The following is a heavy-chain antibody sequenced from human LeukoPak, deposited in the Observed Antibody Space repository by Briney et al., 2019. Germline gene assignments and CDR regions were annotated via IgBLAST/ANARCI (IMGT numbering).Heavy chain of an antibody. J-gene: IGHJ3*02. V-gene: IGHV1-2*02. CDR1: GYTFTSYY. Sequence: VASVKVSCKASGYTFTSYYMHWVRQAPGQGLEWMGWINPNSGGTNYAQKFQGRVTMTRDTSISTAYMELSRLRSDDTAVYYCARVRRYCSSTSCYPNDAFDIWGQGTMVTVSS. CDR3: ARVRRYCSSTSCYPNDAFDI. D-gene: IGHD2-2*01. CDR2: INPNSGGT.